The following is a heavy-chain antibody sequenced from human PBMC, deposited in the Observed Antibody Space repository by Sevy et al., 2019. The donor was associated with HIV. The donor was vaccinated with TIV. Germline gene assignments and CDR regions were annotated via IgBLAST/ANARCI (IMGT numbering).Heavy chain of an antibody. Sequence: GGSLRLSCAASGFNFRTYGMSWVRQAPGKGLEWVSTVSSTGSAKYYADSVQGRFTISRDNSKNTLYLQMNGLRADDTAVYFCASAVTGRFDYWGQGSLVTVSS. J-gene: IGHJ4*02. CDR1: GFNFRTYG. V-gene: IGHV3-23*01. CDR2: VSSTGSAK. CDR3: ASAVTGRFDY. D-gene: IGHD6-19*01.